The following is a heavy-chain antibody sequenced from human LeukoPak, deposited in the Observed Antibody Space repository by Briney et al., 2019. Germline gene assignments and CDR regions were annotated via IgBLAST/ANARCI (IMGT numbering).Heavy chain of an antibody. Sequence: GSSVKVSCKASGGTFSSYAISWVRQAPGQGLEWMGGIIPIFGIANYAQKSQGRVTITADKSTSTAYMELSSLRSEDTAVYYCARASHDYSNSDFGYWGQGTLVTVSS. CDR3: ARASHDYSNSDFGY. CDR1: GGTFSSYA. D-gene: IGHD4-11*01. V-gene: IGHV1-69*17. J-gene: IGHJ4*02. CDR2: IIPIFGIA.